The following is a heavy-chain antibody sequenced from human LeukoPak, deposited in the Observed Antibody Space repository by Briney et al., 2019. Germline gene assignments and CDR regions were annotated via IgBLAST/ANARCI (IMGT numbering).Heavy chain of an antibody. CDR1: GFSFSSYA. V-gene: IGHV3-23*01. J-gene: IGHJ4*02. CDR2: MSSSDDGR. D-gene: IGHD3-10*01. Sequence: GGSLRLSCATSGFSFSSYAMSWVRQAPGKGLEWVSAMSSSDDGRYYAASVRGRFTISRDNAKNSLYLQMNSLRAEDTAVYYCAREVLADESAYWGQGTLVTVSS. CDR3: AREVLADESAY.